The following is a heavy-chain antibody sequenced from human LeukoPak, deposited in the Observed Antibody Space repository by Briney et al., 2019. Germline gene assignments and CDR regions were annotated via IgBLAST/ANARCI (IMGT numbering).Heavy chain of an antibody. CDR3: ARDGSQGRAQYCSGGSCYRDYWFDP. CDR2: IYYSGST. V-gene: IGHV4-59*01. D-gene: IGHD2-15*01. CDR1: GGSISSYY. J-gene: IGHJ5*02. Sequence: SETLSLTCTVSGGSISSYYWSWIRQPPGKGLEWIGYIYYSGSTNYNPSLKSRVTISVDTSENQFSLKLSSVTAADTAVYYCARDGSQGRAQYCSGGSCYRDYWFDPWGQGTLVTVSS.